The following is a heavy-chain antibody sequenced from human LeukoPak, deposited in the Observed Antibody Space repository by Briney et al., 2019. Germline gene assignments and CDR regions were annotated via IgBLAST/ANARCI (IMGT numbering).Heavy chain of an antibody. V-gene: IGHV3-11*04. D-gene: IGHD6-19*01. Sequence: PGGSLRLSCAASGFTFSDYYMSWIRQAPGKGLEWVSYISYSGSTLYYADSVEGRLTMSRDNANNSVYLEMNSLRAEDTAVYYCTRDAALVPGKNFWGQGTLVTVSS. CDR3: TRDAALVPGKNF. CDR1: GFTFSDYY. J-gene: IGHJ4*02. CDR2: ISYSGSTL.